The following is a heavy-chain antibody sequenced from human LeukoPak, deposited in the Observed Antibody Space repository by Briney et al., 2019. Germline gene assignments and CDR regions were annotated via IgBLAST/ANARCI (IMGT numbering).Heavy chain of an antibody. Sequence: GGSLRLSCAASGFTFSSYAMSWVRQAPEKGLEWVSGISGSGGSTYYADSVKGRFTISRDNSKNTLYLQMNSLRAEDTAVFYCATTSAMSCSSSSCYSDYRGQGTLVTVSS. CDR3: ATTSAMSCSSSSCYSDY. J-gene: IGHJ4*02. D-gene: IGHD2-2*01. CDR1: GFTFSSYA. V-gene: IGHV3-23*01. CDR2: ISGSGGST.